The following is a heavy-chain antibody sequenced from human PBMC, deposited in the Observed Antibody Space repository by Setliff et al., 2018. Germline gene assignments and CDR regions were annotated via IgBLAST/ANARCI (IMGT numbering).Heavy chain of an antibody. CDR3: AKSHSSWPIFIDY. V-gene: IGHV3-23*01. CDR1: GFTFSNYA. J-gene: IGHJ4*02. CDR2: ISGSASST. Sequence: SLRLSCAASGFTFSNYAMGWVRQASGEGLEWVSSISGSASSTYYADSVKGRFTISRDNSKNTLYLQMNSLRVEDTAVYYCAKSHSSWPIFIDYWGQGTLVTVSS. D-gene: IGHD6-13*01.